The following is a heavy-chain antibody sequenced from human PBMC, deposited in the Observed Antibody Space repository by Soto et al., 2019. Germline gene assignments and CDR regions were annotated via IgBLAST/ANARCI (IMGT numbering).Heavy chain of an antibody. Sequence: EVQLVESGGALVQPGGSLRLSCAASGLTFSSYWMTWVRQAPGKGLEWVANIKDDGSEKYYVDSVKGRFTISRDNAKNSLYLQMNSLRTEDTAVYYCASSWNKYDGSGYYHMYDAYDIWGQGTMVTVSS. CDR1: GLTFSSYW. D-gene: IGHD3-22*01. CDR2: IKDDGSEK. V-gene: IGHV3-7*03. CDR3: ASSWNKYDGSGYYHMYDAYDI. J-gene: IGHJ3*02.